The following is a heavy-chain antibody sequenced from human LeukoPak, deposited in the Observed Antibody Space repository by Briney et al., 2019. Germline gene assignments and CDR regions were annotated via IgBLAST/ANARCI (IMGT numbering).Heavy chain of an antibody. J-gene: IGHJ4*02. V-gene: IGHV4-59*08. CDR1: GGSISSYS. Sequence: PSETLSLTCTVSGGSISSYSWGWLRQPPGKGLEWIGYIYYSGSTNYNPSLKSRVTISVDTSKNQFSLKLSSVTAADTAIYFCARLTTQYSGSYPDYWGQGTLVTVSS. D-gene: IGHD1-26*01. CDR2: IYYSGST. CDR3: ARLTTQYSGSYPDY.